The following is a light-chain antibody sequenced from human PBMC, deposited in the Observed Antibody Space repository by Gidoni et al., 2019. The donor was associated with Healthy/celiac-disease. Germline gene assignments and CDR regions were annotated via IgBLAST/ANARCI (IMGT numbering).Light chain of an antibody. Sequence: DIQMTQSPSTLSASVGDRVNITCRASQSISSWLAWYQQKPGKAPKLLIYKASSLASGVPSRFRGSGSGTEFTLTLSSLQPDDFATYYCQQYNSYSWTFGQGTKVEIK. V-gene: IGKV1-5*03. J-gene: IGKJ1*01. CDR3: QQYNSYSWT. CDR1: QSISSW. CDR2: KAS.